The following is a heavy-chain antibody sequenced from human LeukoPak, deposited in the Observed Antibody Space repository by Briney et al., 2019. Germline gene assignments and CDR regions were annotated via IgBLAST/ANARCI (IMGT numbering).Heavy chain of an antibody. CDR3: ARDARYYSKDY. CDR2: IYYRGRT. Sequence: SETLSLTCTVSGGSLSSGGYYWGWIRLHPGKGLGWIEYIYYRGRTYYNPSLKSRLTISVDTSKNQVSLKLSSVTAADTAVYYCARDARYYSKDYWRQRTLVTVSS. V-gene: IGHV4-31*03. CDR1: GGSLSSGGYY. D-gene: IGHD4-11*01. J-gene: IGHJ4*02.